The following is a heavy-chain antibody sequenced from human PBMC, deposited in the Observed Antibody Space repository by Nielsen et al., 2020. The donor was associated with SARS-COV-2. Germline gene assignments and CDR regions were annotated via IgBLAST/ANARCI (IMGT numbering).Heavy chain of an antibody. D-gene: IGHD1-26*01. CDR1: GGSFSGYY. Sequence: SETLSLTCAVYGGSFSGYYWSWIRQPPGKGLEWIGEINHSGSTNYNPSLKSRVTISVDTSKNQFSLKLSSVTAADTAVYYCARMSIGIVGATSVDDYWGQGTLVTVSS. V-gene: IGHV4-34*01. CDR3: ARMSIGIVGATSVDDY. CDR2: INHSGST. J-gene: IGHJ4*02.